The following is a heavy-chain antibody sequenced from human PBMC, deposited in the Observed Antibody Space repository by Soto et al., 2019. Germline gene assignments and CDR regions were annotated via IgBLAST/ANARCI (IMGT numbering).Heavy chain of an antibody. CDR1: GFSLSTSGVG. CDR2: IYWDDDK. CDR3: AHRRTAEMATINAAFDI. D-gene: IGHD5-12*01. Sequence: QITLQESGPTLVKPTQTLTLTCTFSGFSLSTSGVGVGWIRQPPGKALEWLALIYWDDDKRYSPSLKSRLTITKDTSKNQAVLTMTNMDPVDTATYYCAHRRTAEMATINAAFDIWGQGTMVTVSS. J-gene: IGHJ3*02. V-gene: IGHV2-5*02.